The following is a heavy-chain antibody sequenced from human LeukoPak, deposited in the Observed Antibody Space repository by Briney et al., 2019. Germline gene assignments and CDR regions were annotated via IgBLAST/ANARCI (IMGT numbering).Heavy chain of an antibody. J-gene: IGHJ4*02. CDR2: IWYDGSNK. CDR3: ARDTDVARGLGY. CDR1: GFTFSSYG. D-gene: IGHD5-12*01. Sequence: GGSLRLSCAASGFTFSSYGMHWVRQAPGKGLEWVAVIWYDGSNKYYADSVKGRFTISRDNSKGTLYLQMNSLRAEDTAVYYCARDTDVARGLGYWGQGTLVTVSS. V-gene: IGHV3-33*01.